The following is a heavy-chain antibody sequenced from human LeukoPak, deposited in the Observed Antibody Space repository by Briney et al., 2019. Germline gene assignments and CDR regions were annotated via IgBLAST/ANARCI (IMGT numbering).Heavy chain of an antibody. CDR1: GFTFDDYG. J-gene: IGHJ4*02. Sequence: WGSLRLSCAASGFTFDDYGMSWVRQAPGKGLEWVSGINWNGGSTGYEDSVKGRFTISRDNAKNSLYLQMKSLRAADTALYYCARGLGIHFDYWGQGTLVTVSS. D-gene: IGHD5-18*01. V-gene: IGHV3-20*04. CDR3: ARGLGIHFDY. CDR2: INWNGGST.